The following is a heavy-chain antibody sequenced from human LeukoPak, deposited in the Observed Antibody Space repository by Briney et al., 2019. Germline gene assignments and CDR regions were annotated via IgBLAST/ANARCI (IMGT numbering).Heavy chain of an antibody. V-gene: IGHV3-23*01. J-gene: IGHJ4*02. D-gene: IGHD6-13*01. CDR1: GFTFSKYA. Sequence: KPGGSLRLSCAASGFTFSKYAMTWVRQAPGKGLEWVSAISSSTLKIYYADSVKGRFTIPRDNSKNTLYLQMNSLRAEDTAVYYCAKVDSGIVATGSPYFDYWGQGTLVTVSS. CDR2: ISSSTLKI. CDR3: AKVDSGIVATGSPYFDY.